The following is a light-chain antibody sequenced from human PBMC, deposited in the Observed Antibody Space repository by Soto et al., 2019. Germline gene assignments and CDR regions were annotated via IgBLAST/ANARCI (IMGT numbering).Light chain of an antibody. CDR1: SSDVGGYNF. CDR2: DVR. J-gene: IGLJ1*01. V-gene: IGLV2-14*01. CDR3: SSYTSISTYV. Sequence: QSVLTQPASVSGSPGQSSTIACTGTSSDVGGYNFVSWYQQHPGKAPKLMIYDVRNRPSGLSNRFSGSKSVNTASLAISGRQAEDEADYYCSSYTSISTYVFGDGTKVTAL.